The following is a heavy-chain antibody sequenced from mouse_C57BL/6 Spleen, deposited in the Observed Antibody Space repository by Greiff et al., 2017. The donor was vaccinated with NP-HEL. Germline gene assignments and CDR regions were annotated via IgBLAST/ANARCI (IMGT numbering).Heavy chain of an antibody. Sequence: EVQLQESEGGLVQPGSSMKLSCTASGFTFSDYYMAWVRQVPEKGLEWVANINYDGSSTYYLDSLKSRFIISRDNAKNILYLQMSSLKSEDTATYYCARLTGHWYFDVWGTGTTVTVSS. CDR2: INYDGSST. J-gene: IGHJ1*03. D-gene: IGHD4-1*01. CDR1: GFTFSDYY. V-gene: IGHV5-16*01. CDR3: ARLTGHWYFDV.